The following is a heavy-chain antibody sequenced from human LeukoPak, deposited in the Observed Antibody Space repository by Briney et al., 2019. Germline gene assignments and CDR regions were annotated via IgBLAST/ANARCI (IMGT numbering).Heavy chain of an antibody. D-gene: IGHD6-19*01. CDR3: ARRGPVDAFDI. CDR1: GGSISSYY. Sequence: SETLSLTCTVSGGSISSYYWSWIRQPPGKGPEWIGYIYYSGSTNYNPSLKSRVTISVDTSKNQFSLKLSSVTAADTAVYYCARRGPVDAFDIWGQGTMVTVSS. J-gene: IGHJ3*02. V-gene: IGHV4-59*01. CDR2: IYYSGST.